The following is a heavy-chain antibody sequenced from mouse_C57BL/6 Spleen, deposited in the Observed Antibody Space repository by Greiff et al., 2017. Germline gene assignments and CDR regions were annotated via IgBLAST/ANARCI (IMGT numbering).Heavy chain of an antibody. J-gene: IGHJ4*01. CDR3: ARDQRGHDDYDGYAMDY. Sequence: DVQLVESGPGLVKPSQSLSLTCSVTGYSITSGYYWNWIRQFPGNKLEWMGYISYDGSNNYNPYLKNRISITRDTSKNQFFLKLNSVTTEDTATYSCARDQRGHDDYDGYAMDYWGQGTSVTVSS. CDR1: GYSITSGYY. D-gene: IGHD2-4*01. CDR2: ISYDGSN. V-gene: IGHV3-6*01.